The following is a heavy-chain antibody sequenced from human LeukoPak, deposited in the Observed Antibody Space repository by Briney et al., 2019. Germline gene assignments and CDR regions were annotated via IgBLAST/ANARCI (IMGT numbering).Heavy chain of an antibody. D-gene: IGHD3-3*01. V-gene: IGHV4-59*12. CDR3: ARENDFSGAFPPYMDV. Sequence: PSETLSLTCTVSGGSISSYYWSWIRQPPGKGLEWIGYIDHTGITNYNPSLNSRVTISRDTSKKQFSLKLSSVTAADTAVYYCARENDFSGAFPPYMDVWGKGTTVTISS. J-gene: IGHJ6*03. CDR1: GGSISSYY. CDR2: IDHTGIT.